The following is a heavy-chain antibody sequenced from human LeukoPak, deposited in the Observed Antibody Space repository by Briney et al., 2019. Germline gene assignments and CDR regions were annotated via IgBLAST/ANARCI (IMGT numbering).Heavy chain of an antibody. Sequence: SVKVSCKASGSTFSSYTISWVRQAPGQGLEWMGRIIPILGIANYAQKFQGRVTITADKSTSTAYMELSSLRSEDTAVYYCARDAALTVTMAYYWGQGTLVTVSS. D-gene: IGHD4-11*01. CDR2: IIPILGIA. V-gene: IGHV1-69*04. CDR3: ARDAALTVTMAYY. CDR1: GSTFSSYT. J-gene: IGHJ4*02.